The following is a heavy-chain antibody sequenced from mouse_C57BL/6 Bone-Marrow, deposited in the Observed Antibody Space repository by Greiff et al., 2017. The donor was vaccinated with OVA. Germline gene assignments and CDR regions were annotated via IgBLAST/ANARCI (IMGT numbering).Heavy chain of an antibody. V-gene: IGHV1-80*01. Sequence: VQLQQSGAELVKPGASVKISCKASGYAFSSYWMNWVKQRPGKGLEWIGQIYPGDGDTNYNGKFKGKATLTADKSSSTAYMQLSSLTSEDSAVYFCARNYGSSYDFDYWGQGTTLTVSS. CDR1: GYAFSSYW. CDR2: IYPGDGDT. J-gene: IGHJ2*01. CDR3: ARNYGSSYDFDY. D-gene: IGHD1-1*01.